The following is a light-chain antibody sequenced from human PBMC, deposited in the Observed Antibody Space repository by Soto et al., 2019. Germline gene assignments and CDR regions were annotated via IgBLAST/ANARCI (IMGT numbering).Light chain of an antibody. CDR1: RSTLGRHS. CDR2: DNH. V-gene: IGLV1-51*01. Sequence: QSVLTQPPSVSAAPGQKVTISCSGSRSTLGRHSVSWYQQVPRTAPTLLIYDNHKRPSGIPDRFSGSKSGTSATLGITGLQTGDEADYYCGTWDSSLSAYVFGTGTKVTVL. CDR3: GTWDSSLSAYV. J-gene: IGLJ1*01.